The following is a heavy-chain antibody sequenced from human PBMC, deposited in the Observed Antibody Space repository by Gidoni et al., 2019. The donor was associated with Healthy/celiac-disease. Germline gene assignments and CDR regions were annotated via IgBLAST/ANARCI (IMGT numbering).Heavy chain of an antibody. J-gene: IGHJ3*02. Sequence: QLQLQASGPGLVKPSETLSLTCTVSGGSISSSSYYWGWLRQPPGKGLEWIGSIYYSGSTYYNPSLKSRVTISVDTSKNQFSLKLSSVTAADTAVYYCARGGYYDILTGYYSGAFDIWGQGTMVTVSS. CDR3: ARGGYYDILTGYYSGAFDI. CDR2: IYYSGST. CDR1: GGSISSSSYY. D-gene: IGHD3-9*01. V-gene: IGHV4-39*07.